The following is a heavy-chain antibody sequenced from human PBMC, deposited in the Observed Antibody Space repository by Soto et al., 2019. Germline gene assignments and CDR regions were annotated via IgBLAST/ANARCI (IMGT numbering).Heavy chain of an antibody. J-gene: IGHJ2*01. CDR1: GFTFSSYD. Sequence: GGSLRLSCAASGFTFSSYDMHWVRQATGKGLEWVSAIYTGGSTHYADSVKGRFTISRDNSKNTLYLQMNSLRAEDTAVYYCARSSGGGNAGYFDLWGRGTLVTVSS. CDR2: IYTGGST. CDR3: ARSSGGGNAGYFDL. D-gene: IGHD2-15*01. V-gene: IGHV3-53*01.